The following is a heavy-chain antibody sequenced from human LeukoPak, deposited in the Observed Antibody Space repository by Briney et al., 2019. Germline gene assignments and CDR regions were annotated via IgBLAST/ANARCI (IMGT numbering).Heavy chain of an antibody. Sequence: SETLSLTCTVSGGSIRSGGYSWSWIRQHPGKGLEWIGYIYYSGSTYYNPSLKSRVTISADTSKNQFSLKLSSVTAADTAVYYCARDYDSSGYFFEYWGQGTLVTGSS. CDR1: GGSIRSGGYS. V-gene: IGHV4-31*03. J-gene: IGHJ4*02. CDR2: IYYSGST. CDR3: ARDYDSSGYFFEY. D-gene: IGHD3-22*01.